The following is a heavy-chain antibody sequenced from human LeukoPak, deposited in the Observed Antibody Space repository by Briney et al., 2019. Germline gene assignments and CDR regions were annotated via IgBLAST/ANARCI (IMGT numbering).Heavy chain of an antibody. J-gene: IGHJ6*02. D-gene: IGHD1-26*01. Sequence: PGGSLRLSCAASGFTFSSYAMSWVRQAPGKGLEWVSAISGSGGSTYYADSVKGRFTISRDNSKNTLYLQMNSLRAEDTAVYYCAKWSGSEVYYGMDVWGQGTTVTVSS. CDR1: GFTFSSYA. CDR3: AKWSGSEVYYGMDV. CDR2: ISGSGGST. V-gene: IGHV3-23*01.